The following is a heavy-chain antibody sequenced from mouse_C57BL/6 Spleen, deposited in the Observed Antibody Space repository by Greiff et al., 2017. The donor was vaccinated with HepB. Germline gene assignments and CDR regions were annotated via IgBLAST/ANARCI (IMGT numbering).Heavy chain of an antibody. Sequence: EVQLQESGPGMVKPSQSLSLTCTVTGYSITSGYDWHWIRHFPGNKLEWMGYISYSGSTNYNPSLKSRISITNDTSKNHFYLKLNSVTTEDTATYYCARGVYYGNPYAMDYWGQGTSVTVSS. J-gene: IGHJ4*01. CDR1: GYSITSGYD. D-gene: IGHD2-1*01. CDR3: ARGVYYGNPYAMDY. CDR2: ISYSGST. V-gene: IGHV3-1*01.